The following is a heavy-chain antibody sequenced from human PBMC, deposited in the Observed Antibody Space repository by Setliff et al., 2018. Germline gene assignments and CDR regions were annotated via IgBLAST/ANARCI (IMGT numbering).Heavy chain of an antibody. CDR2: INHSGST. CDR3: ARGFYYYYYYYMDV. Sequence: PSETLSLTCGGYGGSISDYYWSWIRQPPGKGLEWIGEINHSGSTNYNPSLKSRVTISVDTSKNQFSLKLSSVTAADTAVYYCARGFYYYYYYYMDVWGKGTTVTVSS. CDR1: GGSISDYY. J-gene: IGHJ6*03. V-gene: IGHV4-34*01.